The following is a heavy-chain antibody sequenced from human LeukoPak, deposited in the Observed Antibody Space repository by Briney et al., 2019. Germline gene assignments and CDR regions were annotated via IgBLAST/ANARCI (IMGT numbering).Heavy chain of an antibody. Sequence: GASVKVSCKASGYTFTCYYMHWVRQAPGQGLEWVGWINPNSGGTNYAQKFQGRVTMTRDTSISTAYMELSRLRSDDTAVYYCARRDGSYYEYFQHWGQGTLVTVSS. V-gene: IGHV1-2*02. D-gene: IGHD1-26*01. CDR3: ARRDGSYYEYFQH. CDR2: INPNSGGT. J-gene: IGHJ1*01. CDR1: GYTFTCYY.